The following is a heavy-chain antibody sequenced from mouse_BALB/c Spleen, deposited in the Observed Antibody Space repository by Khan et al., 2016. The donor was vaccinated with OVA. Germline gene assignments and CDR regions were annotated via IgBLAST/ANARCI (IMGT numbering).Heavy chain of an antibody. CDR2: ISYSGRT. J-gene: IGHJ2*01. CDR3: ARSVTITTVVATAFDY. D-gene: IGHD1-1*01. V-gene: IGHV3-2*02. CDR1: GYSITSDYA. Sequence: EVQLLESGPGLVKPSQSLSLTCTVTGYSITSDYAWNWIRQFPGNKLEWMGYISYSGRTSYNPSLTSRISITRDTSTNQFLLQLNSVTTEDTATYYCARSVTITTVVATAFDYWGQGTTLAVSS.